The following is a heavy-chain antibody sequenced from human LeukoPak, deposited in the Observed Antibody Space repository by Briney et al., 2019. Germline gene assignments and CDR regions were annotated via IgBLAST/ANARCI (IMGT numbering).Heavy chain of an antibody. J-gene: IGHJ3*02. V-gene: IGHV3-49*03. CDR3: TIDWGYYDSSPLPPI. CDR1: GFTFGDYA. Sequence: GGSLRLSCTASGFTFGDYAMSWFRQAPGKGLEWVGFIRSKAYGGTTECAASVKGRFTISRDDSKSIAYLQMNSLKTEDTAVYYCTIDWGYYDSSPLPPIWGQGTMVTVSS. D-gene: IGHD3-22*01. CDR2: IRSKAYGGTT.